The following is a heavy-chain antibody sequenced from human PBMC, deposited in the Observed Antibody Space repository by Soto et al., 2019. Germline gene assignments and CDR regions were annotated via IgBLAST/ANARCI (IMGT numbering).Heavy chain of an antibody. CDR3: ARDYRVPSAGAMDV. V-gene: IGHV4-59*12. Sequence: TLSLTCNVSGGSIYTYYWNWIRQSPGKGPEWIGYISDGGSTNYNPSLKSRVTISVDTSKKQVSLKLSSVTAADTAVYYCARDYRVPSAGAMDVWGQGTTVTVSS. D-gene: IGHD3-16*02. CDR2: ISDGGST. CDR1: GGSIYTYY. J-gene: IGHJ6*02.